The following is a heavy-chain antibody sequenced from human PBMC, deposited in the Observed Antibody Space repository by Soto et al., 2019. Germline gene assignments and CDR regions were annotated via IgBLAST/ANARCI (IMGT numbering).Heavy chain of an antibody. CDR1: GFTFSNAW. CDR3: ARVPPLWFGELLYWAFDI. V-gene: IGHV3-11*01. J-gene: IGHJ3*02. D-gene: IGHD3-10*01. CDR2: ISSSGSTI. Sequence: PGGSLRLSCAASGFTFSNAWINWVRQAPGKGLEWVSYISSSGSTIYYADSVKGRFTISRDNAKNSLYLQMNSLRAEDTAVYYCARVPPLWFGELLYWAFDIWGQGTMVTVSS.